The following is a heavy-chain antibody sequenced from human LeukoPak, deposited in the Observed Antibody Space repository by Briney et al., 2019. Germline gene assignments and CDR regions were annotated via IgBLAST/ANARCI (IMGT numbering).Heavy chain of an antibody. CDR3: ARVPFSTGTEYNWFDP. J-gene: IGHJ5*02. D-gene: IGHD1-1*01. CDR2: IIPILGIA. CDR1: GGTFSSYA. V-gene: IGHV1-69*04. Sequence: SVKVSCKASGGTFSSYAISWVRQAPGQGLEWMGRIIPILGIANYAQKFQGRVMITADKSTSTAYMELSSLRSEDTAVYYCARVPFSTGTEYNWFDPWGQGTLVTVSS.